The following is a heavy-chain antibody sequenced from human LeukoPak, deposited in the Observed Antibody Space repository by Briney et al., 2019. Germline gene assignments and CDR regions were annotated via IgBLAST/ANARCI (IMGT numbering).Heavy chain of an antibody. Sequence: PSETLSLTCTVSGGSISSYYWSWIRQPAGKGLEWIGRIYTSGSTNYNPSLKSRVTISIDTSKNQFSLKLSSVTAADTAVYYCARGYSSPRPVFYYYMDVWGKGTTVTVSS. CDR1: GGSISSYY. J-gene: IGHJ6*03. CDR3: ARGYSSPRPVFYYYMDV. CDR2: IYTSGST. D-gene: IGHD6-13*01. V-gene: IGHV4-4*07.